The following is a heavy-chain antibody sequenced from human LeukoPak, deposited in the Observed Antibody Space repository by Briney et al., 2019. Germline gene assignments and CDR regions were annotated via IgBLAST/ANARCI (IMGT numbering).Heavy chain of an antibody. D-gene: IGHD6-13*01. J-gene: IGHJ4*02. CDR1: GGSISSYS. Sequence: SETLSLTCTVSGGSISSYSWSWIRQPAGKGLEWIGRIYTSGSTNYNPSLQSRVTMSVDTSKNQYSLKLSSVTAADTAVYYCARVAAAGTTYYFDYWGQGTLVTVSS. CDR2: IYTSGST. V-gene: IGHV4-4*07. CDR3: ARVAAAGTTYYFDY.